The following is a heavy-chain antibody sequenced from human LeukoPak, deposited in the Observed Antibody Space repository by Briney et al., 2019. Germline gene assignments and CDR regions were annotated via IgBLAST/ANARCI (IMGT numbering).Heavy chain of an antibody. CDR1: GGSISGYY. J-gene: IGHJ4*02. CDR3: ARGAPPQN. CDR2: IYTSGST. V-gene: IGHV4-4*07. Sequence: SETLSLTCTVSGGSISGYYWSWIRQPAGKGLEWIGRIYTSGSTNYNPSLKSRVTISVDTSKNQFSLKLNYVTAADTAVYYCARGAPPQNWGQGTLVTVSS.